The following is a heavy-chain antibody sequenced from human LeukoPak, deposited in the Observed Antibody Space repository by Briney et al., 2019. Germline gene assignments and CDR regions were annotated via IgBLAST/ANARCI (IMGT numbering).Heavy chain of an antibody. Sequence: ASVKVSCKASGGTFSSYAISWVRQAPGQGLEWMGWINPNSGVTNYAQKFQGRVTMTRDTSISTAYMDLSRLRSDDTAVYYCARDPLGYCSRTSCADAFDIWGQGTMVTVSS. J-gene: IGHJ3*02. CDR3: ARDPLGYCSRTSCADAFDI. CDR2: INPNSGVT. D-gene: IGHD2-2*01. CDR1: GGTFSSYA. V-gene: IGHV1-2*02.